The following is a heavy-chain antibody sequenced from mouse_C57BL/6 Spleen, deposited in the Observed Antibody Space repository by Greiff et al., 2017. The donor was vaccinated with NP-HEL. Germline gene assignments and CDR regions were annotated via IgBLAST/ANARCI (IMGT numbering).Heavy chain of an antibody. CDR3: ARGGGSSLWAMDY. CDR1: GYTFTSYW. V-gene: IGHV1-59*01. Sequence: QVQLQQPGAELVRPGTSVKLSCKASGYTFTSYWMHWVKQRPGQGLEWIGVIDPSDSYTNYNQKFKGKATLTVDTSSSTAYMQLSSLTSEDAAVDYCARGGGSSLWAMDYWGQGTSVTVSS. J-gene: IGHJ4*01. CDR2: IDPSDSYT. D-gene: IGHD1-1*01.